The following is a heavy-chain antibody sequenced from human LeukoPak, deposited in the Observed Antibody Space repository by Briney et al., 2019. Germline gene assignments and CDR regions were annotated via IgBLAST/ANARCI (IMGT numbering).Heavy chain of an antibody. V-gene: IGHV3-23*01. Sequence: RPGGSLRLSCAASGFAFSSYAMSWVRQAPGKGLEWVSAISGGGGSTYYADSVKGRFTISRDNSKNTLHLQMNSLRAEDTAVYYCAKDRLLLWFGELSWFDPWGQGTLVTVSS. CDR3: AKDRLLLWFGELSWFDP. CDR1: GFAFSSYA. D-gene: IGHD3-10*01. J-gene: IGHJ5*02. CDR2: ISGGGGST.